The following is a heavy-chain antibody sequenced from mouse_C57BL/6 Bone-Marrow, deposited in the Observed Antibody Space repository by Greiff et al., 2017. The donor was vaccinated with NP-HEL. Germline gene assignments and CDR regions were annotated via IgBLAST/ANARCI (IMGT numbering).Heavy chain of an antibody. J-gene: IGHJ1*03. CDR3: ARDSDYYGSSHWYFDV. V-gene: IGHV3-1*01. CDR2: ISYSGST. CDR1: GYSITSGYD. D-gene: IGHD1-1*01. Sequence: EVQLVESGPGMVKPSQSLSLTCTVTGYSITSGYDWHWIRHFPGNKLEWMGYISYSGSTNYNPSLKSRISITHDTSKNHFFLKLNSVTTEDTATYYCARDSDYYGSSHWYFDVWGTGTTVTVSS.